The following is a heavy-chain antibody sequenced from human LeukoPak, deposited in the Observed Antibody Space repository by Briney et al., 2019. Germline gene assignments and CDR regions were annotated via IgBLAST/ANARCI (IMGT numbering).Heavy chain of an antibody. V-gene: IGHV4-39*01. CDR2: IYYSGST. Sequence: PSETLSLTCTVSGGSISSSSYYWGWIRQPPGKGLEWIGSIYYSGSTYYNPSLESRVTISVDTSKNQFSLKLSSVTAADTAVYYCARRDYDILTGYYVGENYYFDYWGQGTLVTVSS. D-gene: IGHD3-9*01. CDR1: GGSISSSSYY. CDR3: ARRDYDILTGYYVGENYYFDY. J-gene: IGHJ4*02.